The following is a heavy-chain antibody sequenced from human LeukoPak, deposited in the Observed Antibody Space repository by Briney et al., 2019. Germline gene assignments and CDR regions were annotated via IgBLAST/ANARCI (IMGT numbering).Heavy chain of an antibody. D-gene: IGHD3-22*01. V-gene: IGHV1-46*01. CDR1: GYTFTSYY. Sequence: ASVKVSCKASGYTFTSYYMHWVRQAPGQGLEWMGIINPSGGSTSYAQKFQGRVTMTWDMSTSTVYMELSSLRSEDTAVYYCARDRNYYDSTPDAFDIWGQGTMVTVSS. CDR2: INPSGGST. CDR3: ARDRNYYDSTPDAFDI. J-gene: IGHJ3*02.